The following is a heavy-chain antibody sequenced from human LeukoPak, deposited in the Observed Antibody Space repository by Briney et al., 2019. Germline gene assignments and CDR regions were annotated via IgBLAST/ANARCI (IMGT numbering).Heavy chain of an antibody. CDR3: ARQCGSASCYGGALDF. CDR2: IGVNNVNT. Sequence: ASVKVSCKASGYTFASYGISWVRQAPGQGLEWMGWIGVNNVNTQYAQKFQRRVTMTTDTSTSTAYMELRSLRSDDTAVYYCARQCGSASCYGGALDFWGPGTMVTVSS. D-gene: IGHD2-2*01. CDR1: GYTFASYG. J-gene: IGHJ3*01. V-gene: IGHV1-18*01.